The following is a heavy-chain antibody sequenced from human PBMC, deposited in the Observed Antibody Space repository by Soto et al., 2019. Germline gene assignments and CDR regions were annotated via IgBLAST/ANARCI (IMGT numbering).Heavy chain of an antibody. CDR1: GGTFDNFI. V-gene: IGHV1-69*01. D-gene: IGHD1-26*01. CDR3: ASNGTYSSSLSQYSGMDV. CDR2: IVPMLGTP. J-gene: IGHJ6*02. Sequence: QVQLVQSGAEVKEPGSSVRVSCKASGGTFDNFIMNWVRQTPGQGLEWMGGIVPMLGTPTYEEKFKGRVTISATGSTSTMYMEVTSLTSDDTAIYYCASNGTYSSSLSQYSGMDVWGQGTTVTVSS.